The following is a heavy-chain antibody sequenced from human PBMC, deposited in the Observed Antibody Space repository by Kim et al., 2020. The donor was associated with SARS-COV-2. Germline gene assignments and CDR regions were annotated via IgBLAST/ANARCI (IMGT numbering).Heavy chain of an antibody. Sequence: GGSLRLSCAASGFTFSSYAMSWVRQAPGKGLEWVSAISGSGGSTYYADSVKGRFTISRDNSKNTLYLQMNSLRAEDTAVYYCAKGLRSVYYGSGSYFDYWGQGTLVTVSS. CDR3: AKGLRSVYYGSGSYFDY. CDR1: GFTFSSYA. J-gene: IGHJ4*02. D-gene: IGHD3-10*01. CDR2: ISGSGGST. V-gene: IGHV3-23*01.